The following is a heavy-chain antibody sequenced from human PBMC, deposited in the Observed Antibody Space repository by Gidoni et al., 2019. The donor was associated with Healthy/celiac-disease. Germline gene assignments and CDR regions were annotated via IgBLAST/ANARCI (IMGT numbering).Heavy chain of an antibody. D-gene: IGHD1-1*01. CDR1: GFTFSSYG. V-gene: IGHV3-30*18. CDR2: ISYDGSNK. J-gene: IGHJ4*02. Sequence: QVQLVESGGGVVQPGRSLRLSCAASGFTFSSYGMHWVRQAPGKGLEWVAVISYDGSNKYYAESVKGRFTISRDNSKNTQYLQMNSLRAEDTAVYYCAKDALEGGYWGQGTLVTVSS. CDR3: AKDALEGGY.